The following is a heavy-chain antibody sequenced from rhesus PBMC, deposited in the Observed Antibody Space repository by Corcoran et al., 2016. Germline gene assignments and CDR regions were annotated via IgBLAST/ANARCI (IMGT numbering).Heavy chain of an antibody. CDR2: IYGSSTST. V-gene: IGHV4S10*01. CDR3: ARGGSPWFY. Sequence: QVQLQESGPGVVKPSETLSLTCAVSGGSISDSYRWSWIRQPPGKGLEWIGYIYGSSTSTNYNPSLESRVTISKATSKNQFSLKLSSVTAAATAVYYCARGGSPWFYWGQGVLVTVSS. D-gene: IGHD5-42*01. CDR1: GGSISDSYR. J-gene: IGHJ4*01.